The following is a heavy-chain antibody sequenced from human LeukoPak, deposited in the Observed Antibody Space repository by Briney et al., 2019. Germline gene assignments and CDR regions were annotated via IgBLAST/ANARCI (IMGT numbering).Heavy chain of an antibody. J-gene: IGHJ6*02. CDR1: GYTFTSYD. V-gene: IGHV1-8*01. D-gene: IGHD3-10*01. CDR3: ARLGMVRGVIRHYYYYGMDV. Sequence: GASVKVSRKASGYTFTSYDINWVRQATGQGLEWMGWMNPNSGNTGYAQKFQGRVTMTRNTSISTAYMELSSLRSEDTAVYYCARLGMVRGVIRHYYYYGMDVWGQGTTVTVSS. CDR2: MNPNSGNT.